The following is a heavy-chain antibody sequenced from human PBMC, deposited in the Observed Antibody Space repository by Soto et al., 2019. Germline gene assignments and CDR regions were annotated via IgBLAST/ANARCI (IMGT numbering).Heavy chain of an antibody. V-gene: IGHV1-46*01. J-gene: IGHJ5*02. CDR3: ARGASAVVVAAIGWFDP. CDR2: INPSGGST. CDR1: GYTFTSYY. D-gene: IGHD2-15*01. Sequence: ASVKVSCKASGYTFTSYYMHWVRQAPGQGLEWMGIINPSGGSTSYAQKFQGRVTMTRDTSTSTVYMGLSSLRSEDTAVYYCARGASAVVVAAIGWFDPWGQGTLVTVSS.